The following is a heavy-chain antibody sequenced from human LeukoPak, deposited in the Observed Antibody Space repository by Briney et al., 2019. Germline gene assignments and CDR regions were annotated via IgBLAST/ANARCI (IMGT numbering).Heavy chain of an antibody. Sequence: SETLSLTCTVSGGSISSYYWSWIRQPPGKGLEWIGYIYYSGSTKYNPSLKSRVTISVDTSKNQLSLKLSSVTAADTAVYYCAKDGDTSGPYYYFYYWGQGTLVTVSS. CDR3: AKDGDTSGPYYYFYY. CDR2: IYYSGST. J-gene: IGHJ4*02. D-gene: IGHD3-22*01. CDR1: GGSISSYY. V-gene: IGHV4-59*01.